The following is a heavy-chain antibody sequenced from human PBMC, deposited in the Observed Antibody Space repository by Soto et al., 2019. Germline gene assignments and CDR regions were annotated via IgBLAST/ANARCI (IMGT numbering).Heavy chain of an antibody. J-gene: IGHJ4*02. CDR1: GFTFSDHN. Sequence: GGSLRLSCAASGFTFSDHNMDWVRQAPGKGLEWVGRTRNKANSYTTEYAASVKGRFTISRDDSKNSLYLQMNSLKIEDTAMYYCARLALDWGQGTLVTVS. CDR3: ARLALD. V-gene: IGHV3-72*01. CDR2: TRNKANSYTT.